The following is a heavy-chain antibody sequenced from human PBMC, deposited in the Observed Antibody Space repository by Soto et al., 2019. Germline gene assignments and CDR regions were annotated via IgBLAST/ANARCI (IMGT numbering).Heavy chain of an antibody. D-gene: IGHD5-12*01. Sequence: SDTLSLTCTVSGGSISIYYWSWIRQPPGKGLEWIGYIYYSGSTNYNPSLKSRVTISVDTSKNQFSLKLSSVTAADTAVYYCARLERGYSGYDYRWYFDYWGQGTLVTVSS. V-gene: IGHV4-59*08. CDR2: IYYSGST. J-gene: IGHJ4*02. CDR1: GGSISIYY. CDR3: ARLERGYSGYDYRWYFDY.